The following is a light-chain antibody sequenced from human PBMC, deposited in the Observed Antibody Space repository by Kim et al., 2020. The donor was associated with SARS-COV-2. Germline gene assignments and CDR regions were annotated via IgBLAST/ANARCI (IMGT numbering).Light chain of an antibody. V-gene: IGKV1-33*01. CDR3: QQYHALPRT. Sequence: DIQMTQSPSSLSASVGDRVTITCQATQDISNYLNWYQQKPGKAPKLLIHDASNLETGFPSRFSGGGSGTFFTFTISSLQPEDIATYNCQQYHALPRTFGQGTKLEIK. CDR1: QDISNY. J-gene: IGKJ2*01. CDR2: DAS.